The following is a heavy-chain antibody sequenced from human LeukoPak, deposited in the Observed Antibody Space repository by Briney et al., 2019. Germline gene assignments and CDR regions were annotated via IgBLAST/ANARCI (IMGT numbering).Heavy chain of an antibody. D-gene: IGHD5-12*01. Sequence: MSSETLSLTCTVTVGSISNYFWTWIRQPPGKGLEWIGYVHYSGITNYNPSLKSRVTMSVDTSKNQCSLKLSSVTAADTAMYYCASGGYRFDPWGQGTLVTVSS. CDR2: VHYSGIT. J-gene: IGHJ5*02. CDR3: ASGGYRFDP. CDR1: VGSISNYF. V-gene: IGHV4-59*01.